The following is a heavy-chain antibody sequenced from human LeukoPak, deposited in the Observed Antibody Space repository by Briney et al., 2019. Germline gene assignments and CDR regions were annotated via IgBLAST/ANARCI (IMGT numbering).Heavy chain of an antibody. CDR2: IYYSGST. J-gene: IGHJ4*02. D-gene: IGHD6-13*01. CDR1: GGSVSSGSYY. CDR3: ARPPFSSSSYYFHY. Sequence: PSETLSLTCTVSGGSVSSGSYYWSWIRQPPGKGLEWIGHIYYSGSTNYNPSLKSRVIISVDTSKNQFFLKLSSVTAADTAVYYCARPPFSSSSYYFHYWGQGALVTVSS. V-gene: IGHV4-61*01.